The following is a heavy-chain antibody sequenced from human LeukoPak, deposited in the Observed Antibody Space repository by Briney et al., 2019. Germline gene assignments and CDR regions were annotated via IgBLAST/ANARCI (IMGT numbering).Heavy chain of an antibody. CDR2: IKQDGSEK. D-gene: IGHD3-10*01. V-gene: IGHV3-7*01. J-gene: IGHJ4*02. CDR3: ARERITMVRGVGYFDY. Sequence: GGSLRLSCAASGFTFSSYWMSWVRQAPGKGLEWVANIKQDGSEKYYVDSVKGRFTISRDNAKNSLYLQMNSLRAEDTAVYYCARERITMVRGVGYFDYWGQGTLVTVSS. CDR1: GFTFSSYW.